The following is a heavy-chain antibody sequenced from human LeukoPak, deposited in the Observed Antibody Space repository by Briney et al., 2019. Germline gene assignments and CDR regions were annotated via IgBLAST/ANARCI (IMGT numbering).Heavy chain of an antibody. V-gene: IGHV4-59*01. D-gene: IGHD4-11*01. Sequence: SETLSLTCTVSGGSISNYYWTWIRQPPGKGLEWVGHVYYSGSTSYNPSLKGRGTISIDTSKQHFSLKLSSVTSADTAVYYCARLYSAYDSWGQGTLVTVSS. CDR2: VYYSGST. CDR1: GGSISNYY. CDR3: ARLYSAYDS. J-gene: IGHJ5*01.